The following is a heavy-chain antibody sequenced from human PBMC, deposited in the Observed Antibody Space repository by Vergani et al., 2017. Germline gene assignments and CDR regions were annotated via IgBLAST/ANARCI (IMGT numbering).Heavy chain of an antibody. J-gene: IGHJ4*02. CDR1: GGTFSSYA. D-gene: IGHD3-3*01. V-gene: IGHV1-69*01. CDR3: ARFGIFGVARHNEDFGGY. CDR2: NIPIFGTA. Sequence: QVQLVQSGAEVKKPGSSVKVSCKASGGTFSSYAISWVRQAPGQGLEWMGGNIPIFGTANYAQKFQGRVTITADESTSTAYMELSSLRSEDTAVYYCARFGIFGVARHNEDFGGYWGQGTLVTVSS.